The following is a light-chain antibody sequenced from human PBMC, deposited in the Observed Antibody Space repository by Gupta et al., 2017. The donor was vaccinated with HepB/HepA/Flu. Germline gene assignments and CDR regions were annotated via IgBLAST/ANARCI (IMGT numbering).Light chain of an antibody. CDR2: DVS. V-gene: IGLV2-14*03. CDR1: SSDIGGYNY. CDR3: SSYTDSSTLYV. J-gene: IGLJ1*01. Sequence: QSALTQPASVSGSPGQSITISCTGTSSDIGGYNYVSWYQQHPGKAPKLIICDVSNNLTHRPSGISKRFSASKSGNTASLTISGLQAEDEADYYCSSYTDSSTLYVFGAGTKVTVL.